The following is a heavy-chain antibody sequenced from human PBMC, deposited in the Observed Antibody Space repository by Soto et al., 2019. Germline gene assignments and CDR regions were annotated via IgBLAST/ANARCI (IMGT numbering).Heavy chain of an antibody. D-gene: IGHD2-2*02. CDR3: AREGTAAIDY. V-gene: IGHV4-59*01. CDR2: IYYSGST. CDR1: GGSISSYY. J-gene: IGHJ4*02. Sequence: SETLSLTCTVSGGSISSYYRSWIRQPPGKGLEWIGYIYYSGSTNYNPSLKSRVTISVDTSKNQFSLKLSSVTAADTAVYYCAREGTAAIDYWGQGTLVTVSS.